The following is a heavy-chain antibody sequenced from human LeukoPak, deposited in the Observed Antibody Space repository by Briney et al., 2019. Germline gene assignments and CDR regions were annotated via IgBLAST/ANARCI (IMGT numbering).Heavy chain of an antibody. Sequence: SETLSLTCTVSGGSISSYYWNWIRQPPGKGLEWIRYIYYSGSTNYNPSLKSRVTISVDTSKNQFSLKLSSVTAADTAVYYCAGRLWRRDGYNLSAFDIWGQGTMVTVSS. V-gene: IGHV4-59*01. D-gene: IGHD5-24*01. J-gene: IGHJ3*02. CDR3: AGRLWRRDGYNLSAFDI. CDR2: IYYSGST. CDR1: GGSISSYY.